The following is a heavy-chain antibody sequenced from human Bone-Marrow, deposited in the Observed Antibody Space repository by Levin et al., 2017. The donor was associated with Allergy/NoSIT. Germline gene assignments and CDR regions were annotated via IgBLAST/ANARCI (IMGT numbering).Heavy chain of an antibody. D-gene: IGHD6-13*01. Sequence: GGTLRLSCAASGFTFSYYWMTWVRQAPGKGLEWVANIKQDGSEKYYVDSVKGRFTISRDNAKKSLYLQMNSLRVEDTAVYYCARDPVAAAGTGGGSDGMDVWGQGTAVTVSS. CDR2: IKQDGSEK. CDR3: ARDPVAAAGTGGGSDGMDV. J-gene: IGHJ6*02. V-gene: IGHV3-7*01. CDR1: GFTFSYYW.